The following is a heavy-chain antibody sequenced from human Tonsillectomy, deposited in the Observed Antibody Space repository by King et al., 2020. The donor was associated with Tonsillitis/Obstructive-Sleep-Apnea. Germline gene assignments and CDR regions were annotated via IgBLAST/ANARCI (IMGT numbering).Heavy chain of an antibody. CDR3: TPGSYSTVDY. D-gene: IGHD2-21*01. J-gene: IGHJ4*02. V-gene: IGHV3-15*01. Sequence: VQLVESGGGLVKPGGSLRLSCAASGFTFSYAWMSWVRQAPGKGLQWLGHIRSKSDGGTTHYAAPVKDRVTISRDDSKDTLYLQMNGLKTEDTALYFCTPGSYSTVDYWGQGTLVTVSS. CDR1: GFTFSYAW. CDR2: IRSKSDGGTT.